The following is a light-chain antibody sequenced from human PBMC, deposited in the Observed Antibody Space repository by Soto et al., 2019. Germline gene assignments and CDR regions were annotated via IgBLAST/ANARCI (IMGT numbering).Light chain of an antibody. J-gene: IGKJ5*01. CDR1: QSISSY. Sequence: DIQMPPSPSSLSASVGDRVTITCRASQSISSYLNWYQQKPGKAPKLLIYAASSLQSGVPSRFSGSGSGTDFTLTISSLQPEDFATYYCQQSYSTPRGFGQGTRLEIK. CDR2: AAS. CDR3: QQSYSTPRG. V-gene: IGKV1-39*01.